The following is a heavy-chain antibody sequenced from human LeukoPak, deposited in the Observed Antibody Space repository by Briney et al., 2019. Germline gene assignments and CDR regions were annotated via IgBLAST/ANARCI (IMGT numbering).Heavy chain of an antibody. V-gene: IGHV3-23*01. Sequence: GGSLRLSCAASGFTFSSYAMSWVRQAPGKGLEWVSAIGGSGGSTYYADSVKGRFTISRDNSKNTLYLQMNSLRVEDTAVYYCAKDLIVGATNYYYYYGMDVWGQGTTVTVSS. CDR1: GFTFSSYA. CDR3: AKDLIVGATNYYYYYGMDV. D-gene: IGHD1-26*01. J-gene: IGHJ6*02. CDR2: IGGSGGST.